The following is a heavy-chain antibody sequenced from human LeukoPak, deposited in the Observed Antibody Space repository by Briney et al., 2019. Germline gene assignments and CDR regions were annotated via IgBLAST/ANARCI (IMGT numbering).Heavy chain of an antibody. Sequence: ASVKVSCKASGYTFTSYAMNWVRQAPGQGLEWMGWINTNTGNPTYAQGFTGRFVFSLDTSVSTAYLQISSLKAEDTAVYYCARDHYDSSGYYWGPYYYYYMDVWGKGTTVTVSS. V-gene: IGHV7-4-1*02. CDR3: ARDHYDSSGYYWGPYYYYYMDV. CDR2: INTNTGNP. J-gene: IGHJ6*03. D-gene: IGHD3-22*01. CDR1: GYTFTSYA.